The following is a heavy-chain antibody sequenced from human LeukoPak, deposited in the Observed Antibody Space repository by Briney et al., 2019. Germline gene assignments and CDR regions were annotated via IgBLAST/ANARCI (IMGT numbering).Heavy chain of an antibody. J-gene: IGHJ4*02. D-gene: IGHD4-17*01. CDR1: GGSISSGGYS. CDR2: IYHSGST. V-gene: IGHV4-30-2*01. CDR3: ARGWDYGDYLPLYFDY. Sequence: SETLSLTCAVSGGSISSGGYSWSWIRQPPGKGLEWIGYIYHSGSTYYNPSLKSRVTISVDRSKNQFSLKLSSVTAADTAVYYCARGWDYGDYLPLYFDYWGQGTLVTVSS.